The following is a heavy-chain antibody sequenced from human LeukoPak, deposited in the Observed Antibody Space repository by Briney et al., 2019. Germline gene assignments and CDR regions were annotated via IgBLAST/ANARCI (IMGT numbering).Heavy chain of an antibody. Sequence: GGSLRLSCAASGFTFSSYAMSWVRQAPGKGLEWVSYISSSSSTIYYADSVKGRFTISRDNAKNSLYLQMNSLRAEDTAVYYCAGFGGHWGQGTLVTVSS. CDR3: AGFGGH. J-gene: IGHJ4*02. CDR1: GFTFSSYA. CDR2: ISSSSSTI. D-gene: IGHD3-10*01. V-gene: IGHV3-48*01.